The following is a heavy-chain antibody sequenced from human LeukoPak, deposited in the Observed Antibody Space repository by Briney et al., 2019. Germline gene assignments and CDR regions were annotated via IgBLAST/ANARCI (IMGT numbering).Heavy chain of an antibody. CDR3: ARDRLGPYYDFWSGYPLFDY. CDR1: GGSLSSSNW. J-gene: IGHJ4*02. V-gene: IGHV4-4*02. D-gene: IGHD3-3*01. Sequence: SETLSLTCAVSGGSLSSSNWWSWVRQPPGKGLEWIGEIYHSGSTNYNPSLKSRVTISVDKSKNQFSLKLSSVTAADTAVYYCARDRLGPYYDFWSGYPLFDYWGQGTLVTVSS. CDR2: IYHSGST.